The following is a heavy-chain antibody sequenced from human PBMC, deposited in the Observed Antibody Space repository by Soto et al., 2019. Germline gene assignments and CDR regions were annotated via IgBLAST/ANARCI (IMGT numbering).Heavy chain of an antibody. D-gene: IGHD3-22*01. V-gene: IGHV3-23*01. CDR3: AKATHYYEGSGYYFFDF. Sequence: GGSLRLSCAASGFTFSSYAMSWVRQAPGKGLEWVSAISGSGGSTYYADSVKGRFTISRDNSKNTLYLQMNSLRAEDTSVYYCAKATHYYEGSGYYFFDFWGQGTLVTVSA. J-gene: IGHJ4*02. CDR1: GFTFSSYA. CDR2: ISGSGGST.